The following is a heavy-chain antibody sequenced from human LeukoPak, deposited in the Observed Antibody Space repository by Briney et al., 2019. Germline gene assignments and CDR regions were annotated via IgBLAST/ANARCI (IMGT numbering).Heavy chain of an antibody. V-gene: IGHV3-30*02. CDR2: IPKDGSNK. CDR1: GFTFSSYG. D-gene: IGHD6-6*01. Sequence: PGGSLRLSCAASGFTFSSYGMHWVRQAPGKGLEWVAYIPKDGSNKFYADPVKGRFTISRDNSKNTLSLQMNSLRAEDTALYYCAKARGISAPTGYYYYMDVWADGTTVTVSS. CDR3: AKARGISAPTGYYYYMDV. J-gene: IGHJ6*03.